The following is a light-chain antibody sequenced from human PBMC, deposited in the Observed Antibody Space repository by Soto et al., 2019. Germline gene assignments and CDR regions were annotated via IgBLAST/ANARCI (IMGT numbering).Light chain of an antibody. J-gene: IGLJ2*01. CDR1: TGAVTSGHY. Sequence: QAVVTQEPSLTVSPGGTVTLTCVSSTGAVTSGHYPYWFQQKPGQAPRTLIYDTSNKHSWTPARFSGSLLGGEAALTLSGAQPEDEAEYYCLLFYSDVRGVFGGGTKVTVL. CDR2: DTS. V-gene: IGLV7-46*01. CDR3: LLFYSDVRGV.